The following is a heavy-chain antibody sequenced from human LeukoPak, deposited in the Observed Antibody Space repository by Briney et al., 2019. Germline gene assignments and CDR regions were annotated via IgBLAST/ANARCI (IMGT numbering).Heavy chain of an antibody. CDR3: AREVLEWLMGGRSYWFDP. J-gene: IGHJ5*02. V-gene: IGHV4-4*07. CDR1: GGSISSYY. Sequence: SETLSLTCTVSGGSISSYYWSWIRQPAGKGLEWIGRIYTSGSTNYNPSLKSRVTMSVDTSKNQFSLKLSSVTAADTAVYYCAREVLEWLMGGRSYWFDPWGQGTLVTVSS. CDR2: IYTSGST. D-gene: IGHD3-3*01.